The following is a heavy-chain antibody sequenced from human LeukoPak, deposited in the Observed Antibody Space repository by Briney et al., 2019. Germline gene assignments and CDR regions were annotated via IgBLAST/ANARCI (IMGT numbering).Heavy chain of an antibody. CDR1: GFTFSSYS. CDR2: ISSSSSYI. V-gene: IGHV3-21*01. D-gene: IGHD3-22*01. CDR3: ARGGGYYDSSGYIIDY. J-gene: IGHJ4*02. Sequence: GGSLRLSCAASGFTFSSYSMNWVRQAPGKGLEWVSYISSSSSYIYYADSVKGRFTISRDNAKNSLYLQMNSLRAEDTAVYYCARGGGYYDSSGYIIDYWGQGTLVTVSS.